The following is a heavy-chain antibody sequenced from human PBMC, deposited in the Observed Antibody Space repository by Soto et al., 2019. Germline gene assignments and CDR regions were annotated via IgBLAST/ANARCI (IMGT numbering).Heavy chain of an antibody. V-gene: IGHV1-46*01. CDR1: GYDFTSHY. CDR3: ARGFYDCRVS. CDR2: INPIGGST. Sequence: ASVKVSCKASGYDFTSHYMHWVRQAPGQGLEWMGIINPIGGSTNYAQKFQGRVTMTRDTSTSTVYMELSSLRSEDTAVYYCARGFYDCRVSRGQGSPVTVSS. J-gene: IGHJ4*02. D-gene: IGHD3-3*01.